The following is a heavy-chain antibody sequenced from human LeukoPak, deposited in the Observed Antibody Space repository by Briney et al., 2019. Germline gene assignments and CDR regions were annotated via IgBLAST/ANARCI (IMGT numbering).Heavy chain of an antibody. Sequence: GGSLRLSCSVSGFTFSTYVMHWVRQAPGKGLEYVSAISSNGDNTYYADSVKGRFTISKDNSKNTLYLQMSSLRADDTAVYYCVRGRGYWGQGTLVSVSS. CDR2: ISSNGDNT. J-gene: IGHJ4*02. V-gene: IGHV3-64D*06. CDR3: VRGRGY. CDR1: GFTFSTYV.